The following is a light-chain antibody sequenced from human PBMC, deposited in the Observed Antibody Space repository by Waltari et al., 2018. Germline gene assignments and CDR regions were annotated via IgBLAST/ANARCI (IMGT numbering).Light chain of an antibody. J-gene: IGLJ2*01. V-gene: IGLV3-21*04. Sequence: SYVVTQSPSVSVAPGEPARITCGGANLGSKRVHWYQQRPGQAPVLVSSYDSDRPSGIPERFSGSNSGNTATLTISWVEAEDEADYYCLVWHSTIDHQGVFGGGTKLTVL. CDR3: LVWHSTIDHQGV. CDR1: NLGSKR. CDR2: YDS.